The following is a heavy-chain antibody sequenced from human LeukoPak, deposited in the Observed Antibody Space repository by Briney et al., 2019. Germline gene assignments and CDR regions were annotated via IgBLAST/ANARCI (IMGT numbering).Heavy chain of an antibody. D-gene: IGHD6-6*01. V-gene: IGHV3-30*04. J-gene: IGHJ5*02. Sequence: GRSLRLSCAASGFTFSSYAMHWVRQAPGKGLERVAVISYDGSNKYYADSVKGRFTISRDNSKNTLYLQMNSLRAEDAAVYYCARDSSPSIAAPFDPWGQGTLVTVSS. CDR1: GFTFSSYA. CDR2: ISYDGSNK. CDR3: ARDSSPSIAAPFDP.